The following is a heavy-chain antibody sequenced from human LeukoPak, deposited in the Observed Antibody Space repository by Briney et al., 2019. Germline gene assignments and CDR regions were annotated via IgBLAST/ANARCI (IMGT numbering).Heavy chain of an antibody. D-gene: IGHD5-12*01. V-gene: IGHV3-48*03. CDR3: ASESQPDSGYDVDWFDP. J-gene: IGHJ5*02. CDR1: GFTFSSYE. CDR2: ISSSGSII. Sequence: GGSLRLSCAASGFTFSSYEMNWVRQAPGKGLEWVSYISSSGSIIYYADSVKGRFTISRDNAKKSLYLQMNSLRAEDTAVYYCASESQPDSGYDVDWFDPWGQGTLVTVSS.